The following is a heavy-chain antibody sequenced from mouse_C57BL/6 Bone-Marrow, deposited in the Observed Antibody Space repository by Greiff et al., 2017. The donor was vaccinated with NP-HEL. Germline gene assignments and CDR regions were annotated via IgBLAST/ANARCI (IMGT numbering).Heavy chain of an antibody. J-gene: IGHJ1*03. CDR1: GYSFTDYN. CDR2: INPNYGTT. CDR3: AYYYGRHWYFDV. V-gene: IGHV1-39*01. Sequence: HLVESGPELVKPGASVKISCKASGYSFTDYNMNWVKQSNGKSLEWIGVINPNYGTTSYNQKFKGKATLTVDQSSSTAYMQLNSLTSEDSAVYYCAYYYGRHWYFDVWGTGTTVTVSS. D-gene: IGHD1-1*01.